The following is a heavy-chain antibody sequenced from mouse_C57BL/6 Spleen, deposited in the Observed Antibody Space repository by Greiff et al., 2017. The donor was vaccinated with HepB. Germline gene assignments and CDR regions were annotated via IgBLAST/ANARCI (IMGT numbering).Heavy chain of an antibody. D-gene: IGHD2-4*01. CDR1: GFTFSSYG. V-gene: IGHV5-6*01. J-gene: IGHJ3*01. Sequence: EVQLVESGGDLVKPGGSLKLSCAASGFTFSSYGMSWVRQTPDKRLEWVATISSGGSYTYYPDSVKGRFTISRDNAKNTLYLQMSSLKSEDTAMYYCARPYDYDDPAWFAYWGQGTLVTVSA. CDR2: ISSGGSYT. CDR3: ARPYDYDDPAWFAY.